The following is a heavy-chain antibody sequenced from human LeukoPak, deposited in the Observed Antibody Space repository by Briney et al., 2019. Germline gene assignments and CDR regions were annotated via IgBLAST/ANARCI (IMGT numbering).Heavy chain of an antibody. CDR2: IYTSGVT. Sequence: SETLSLTCTVSARSMSSFYWDWIRQPAGKGLQWIGRIYTSGVTNYNPSLKSRVIMSVDTSKNQFSLKLSSVTAADTAVYYCAREWTSGDGSGYPYYFDYWGPGTLVTVSS. D-gene: IGHD3-22*01. CDR3: AREWTSGDGSGYPYYFDY. J-gene: IGHJ4*02. CDR1: ARSMSSFY. V-gene: IGHV4-4*07.